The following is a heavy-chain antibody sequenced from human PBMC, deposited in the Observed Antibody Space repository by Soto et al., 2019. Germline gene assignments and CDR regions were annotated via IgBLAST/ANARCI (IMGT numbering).Heavy chain of an antibody. V-gene: IGHV3-53*01. CDR2: IYRGLST. J-gene: IGHJ3*02. D-gene: IGHD6-6*01. CDR3: ARDRSDSSRDDSFDI. Sequence: VQLVESGGGLIQPGGSLRLSCAVSGFNVTNTYMSWVRQAPGKGLEWVSVIYRGLSTFYADSVKGRFTVSRDDSKITVSLQMNSLRAEDTAVYYCARDRSDSSRDDSFDIWGQGTMVTVSS. CDR1: GFNVTNTY.